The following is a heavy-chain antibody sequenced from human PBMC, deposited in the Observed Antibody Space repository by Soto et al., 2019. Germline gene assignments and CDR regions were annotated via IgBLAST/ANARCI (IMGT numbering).Heavy chain of an antibody. J-gene: IGHJ4*02. CDR2: VYSSGTT. Sequence: SETLSLTCSVSGGSINSYWWSWIRQPAGKGLEWIGRVYSSGTTDYNPSLNSRATLSVETSKNRFSLKLSSVTAADTAVYYCARDIGSYAYGEGYWGQGIQVTVSS. CDR3: ARDIGSYAYGEGY. V-gene: IGHV4-4*07. CDR1: GGSINSYW. D-gene: IGHD3-10*01.